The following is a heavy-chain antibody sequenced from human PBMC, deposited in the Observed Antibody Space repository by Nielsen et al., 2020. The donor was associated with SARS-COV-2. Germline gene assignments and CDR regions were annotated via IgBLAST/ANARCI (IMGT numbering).Heavy chain of an antibody. CDR2: INHSGST. Sequence: SETLSLTCAVYGGSFSGYYWSWIRQPPGKGLEWIGEINHSGSTNYNPSLKSRVTISVDTSKNQFSLKLSSVTAADTAVYYCAAARPLNWFDPWGQGTLVTVSS. V-gene: IGHV4-34*01. CDR1: GGSFSGYY. D-gene: IGHD6-6*01. J-gene: IGHJ5*02. CDR3: AAARPLNWFDP.